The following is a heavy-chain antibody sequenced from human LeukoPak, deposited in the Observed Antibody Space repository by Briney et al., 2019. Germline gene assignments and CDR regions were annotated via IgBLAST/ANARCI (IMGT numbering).Heavy chain of an antibody. V-gene: IGHV4-4*02. CDR3: ASKVNDFWSGYYIFLDY. J-gene: IGHJ4*02. Sequence: PSGTLSLTCAVSGGSISSSNWWSWVRQPPGKGLEWIGEIYHSGSTNYNPSLKSRVTISVDKSKNQFSLKLSSVTAVDTAVYYCASKVNDFWSGYYIFLDYWGQGTLVTVSS. D-gene: IGHD3-3*01. CDR2: IYHSGST. CDR1: GGSISSSNW.